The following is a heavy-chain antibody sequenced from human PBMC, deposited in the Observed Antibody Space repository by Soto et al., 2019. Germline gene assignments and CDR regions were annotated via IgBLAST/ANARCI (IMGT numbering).Heavy chain of an antibody. CDR1: GGSIGGSY. D-gene: IGHD6-19*01. V-gene: IGHV4-59*01. CDR2: VYYTGST. CDR3: ARSVAVPGAHIDY. J-gene: IGHJ4*02. Sequence: SETLSLTCSVSGGSIGGSYWSWIRQSPGKGLEWLGYVYYTGSTNYSPSLRSRVSISVDTSKNEFSLRLSSVTAADTAVYFCARSVAVPGAHIDYWGQGTQVTVSS.